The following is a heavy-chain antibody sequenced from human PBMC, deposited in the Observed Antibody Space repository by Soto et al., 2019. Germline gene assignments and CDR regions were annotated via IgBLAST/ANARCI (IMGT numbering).Heavy chain of an antibody. V-gene: IGHV5-10-1*01. J-gene: IGHJ4*02. CDR3: ARHGSNGDFDF. Sequence: GETLKISCEASGYMFPIYHISWVRQMPGKGLEWVGKIDPSDSRTMYRPSSRARITISVDKSINTAYLEWGRLKASDTAMYYCARHGSNGDFDFWGQGTQVTVSS. CDR1: GYMFPIYH. D-gene: IGHD2-8*01. CDR2: IDPSDSRT.